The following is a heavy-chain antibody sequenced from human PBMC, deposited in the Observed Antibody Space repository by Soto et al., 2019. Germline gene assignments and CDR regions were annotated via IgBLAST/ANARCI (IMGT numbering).Heavy chain of an antibody. D-gene: IGHD6-19*01. Sequence: PGGSLRLSCAASGFTFTTYAMSWVRQAPGEGLDWVSSVSNSGGSTYYADSVKGRFTISRDNSKNTLYLHMNSLRAEYTAVYYCARSYNTGWYYFDYWGQGTLVTVSS. CDR2: VSNSGGST. CDR3: ARSYNTGWYYFDY. CDR1: GFTFTTYA. V-gene: IGHV3-23*01. J-gene: IGHJ4*02.